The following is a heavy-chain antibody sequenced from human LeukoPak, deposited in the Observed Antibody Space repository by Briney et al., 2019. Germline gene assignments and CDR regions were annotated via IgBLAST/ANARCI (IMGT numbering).Heavy chain of an antibody. Sequence: SETLSLTCTVSGDSISSAFYYWSWIGQHPGKGLEWIGYIYHSGTTYYNPSLKTRVTISVDTSRNQFSLKLYSVTAADTAVYYCARNLGAVVTPGWAYDIWGQGTMVTVSS. D-gene: IGHD4-23*01. V-gene: IGHV4-31*03. CDR3: ARNLGAVVTPGWAYDI. CDR2: IYHSGTT. J-gene: IGHJ3*02. CDR1: GDSISSAFYY.